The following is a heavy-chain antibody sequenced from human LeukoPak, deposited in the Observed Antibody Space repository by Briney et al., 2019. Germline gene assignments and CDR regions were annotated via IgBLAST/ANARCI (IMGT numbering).Heavy chain of an antibody. Sequence: ASVKVSCKASGYTFTSYYLHWVRQAPGQGLEWMGIIHPGAGTTSYAQKFQGRVTMTRDTSTSTVYMELSSLRSDDTAVYYCARALSSSSTPDYDYWGQGTLVTVSS. CDR3: ARALSSSSTPDYDY. V-gene: IGHV1-46*01. D-gene: IGHD6-6*01. J-gene: IGHJ4*02. CDR2: IHPGAGTT. CDR1: GYTFTSYY.